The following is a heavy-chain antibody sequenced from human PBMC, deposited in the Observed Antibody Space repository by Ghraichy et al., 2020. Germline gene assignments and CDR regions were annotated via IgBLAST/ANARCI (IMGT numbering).Heavy chain of an antibody. Sequence: SETLSLTCTVSGGSISSSSYYWGWIRQPPGKGLEWIGSIYYSGSTYYNPSLPSLKSRVTISVDTSKNQFSLKLTSMTAADTAVYYCARLEPKTYYDFWTAYFWFDSWGQGTLVTVSS. CDR1: GGSISSSSYY. V-gene: IGHV4-39*01. D-gene: IGHD3-3*01. J-gene: IGHJ5*01. CDR3: ARLEPKTYYDFWTAYFWFDS. CDR2: IYYSGST.